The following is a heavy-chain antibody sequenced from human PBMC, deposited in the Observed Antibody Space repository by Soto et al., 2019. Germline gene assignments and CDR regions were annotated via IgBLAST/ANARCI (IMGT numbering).Heavy chain of an antibody. CDR1: GFTFSSYW. CDR3: ARELEITIFGVVIRDYYYYGMDV. V-gene: IGHV3-74*01. D-gene: IGHD3-3*01. J-gene: IGHJ6*02. Sequence: GGSLRLSCAASGFTFSSYWMHWVRQAPGKGLVWVSRINSDGSSTSYADSVKGRFTISRDNAKNTLYLQMNSLRAEDTAVYYCARELEITIFGVVIRDYYYYGMDVWGQGTTVIVSS. CDR2: INSDGSST.